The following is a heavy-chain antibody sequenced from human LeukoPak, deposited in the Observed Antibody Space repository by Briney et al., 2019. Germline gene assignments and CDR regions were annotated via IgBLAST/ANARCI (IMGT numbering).Heavy chain of an antibody. J-gene: IGHJ4*02. Sequence: ASVKVSCKVSGYTLNELSIHWVRQAPGKGLEWMGGFDREHAKISNAQKFQGRVTMTEDTSTDTAYMELSSLRSEDTAVYYCATEGYYDSSGYYTDYWGQGTLVTVSS. CDR3: ATEGYYDSSGYYTDY. D-gene: IGHD3-22*01. CDR1: GYTLNELS. V-gene: IGHV1-24*01. CDR2: FDREHAKI.